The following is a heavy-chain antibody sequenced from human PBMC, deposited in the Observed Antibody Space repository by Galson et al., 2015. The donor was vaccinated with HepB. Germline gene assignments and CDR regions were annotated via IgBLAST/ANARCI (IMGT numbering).Heavy chain of an antibody. J-gene: IGHJ3*02. CDR2: IYSGGST. V-gene: IGHV3-53*04. Sequence: SLRLSCAASGFTVSSNYMSWVRQAPGKGLEWVSVIYSGGSTYYADSVKGRFTISRHNSKNTLYLQMNSLRAEDTAVYYCATSWDYVWGMGAFDIWGQGTMVTVSS. D-gene: IGHD3-16*01. CDR3: ATSWDYVWGMGAFDI. CDR1: GFTVSSNY.